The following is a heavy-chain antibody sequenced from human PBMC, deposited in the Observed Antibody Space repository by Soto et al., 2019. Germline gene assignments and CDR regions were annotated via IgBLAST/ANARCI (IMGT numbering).Heavy chain of an antibody. V-gene: IGHV4-39*01. CDR2: IYYSGST. D-gene: IGHD1-26*01. Sequence: QLHLRESGPGLVKPSVTLSLTCTVSGGSITSSSYYWGWIRQPPGKGLEWIGSIYYSGSTYYNPSLKGRVTISVDTSKNQFSLKLSSVTAADTAVYYCATQEVGGSYVYTFDPWGQGTLVTVSS. J-gene: IGHJ5*02. CDR3: ATQEVGGSYVYTFDP. CDR1: GGSITSSSYY.